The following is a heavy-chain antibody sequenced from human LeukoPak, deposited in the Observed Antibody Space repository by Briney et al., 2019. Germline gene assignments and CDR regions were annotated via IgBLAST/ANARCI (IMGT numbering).Heavy chain of an antibody. CDR2: VNHSGST. CDR1: GGSFSGYY. Sequence: KPSETLSLTCAVYGGSFSGYYWSWIRQPPGKGLEWLGEVNHSGSTNYNPSLKSRVTISVDTSKNQFSLKLSSVTAADTAVYYCARAIHYYDSSGYYYFDYWGQGTLVTVSS. J-gene: IGHJ4*02. V-gene: IGHV4-34*01. D-gene: IGHD3-22*01. CDR3: ARAIHYYDSSGYYYFDY.